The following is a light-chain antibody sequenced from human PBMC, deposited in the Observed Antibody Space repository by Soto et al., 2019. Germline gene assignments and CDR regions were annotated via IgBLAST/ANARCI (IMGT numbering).Light chain of an antibody. V-gene: IGLV2-14*01. Sequence: QSSLTQPASVSGSPGQSITISCTGTSSDVGGYDYVSWYQLHPGKAPTLMVFEVSNRPSGVPDRFSGSKSGTSAPLAITGLQAEDEGDYYCQSYDNTLSARYVFGTGTKVTVL. CDR1: SSDVGGYDY. CDR2: EVS. J-gene: IGLJ1*01. CDR3: QSYDNTLSARYV.